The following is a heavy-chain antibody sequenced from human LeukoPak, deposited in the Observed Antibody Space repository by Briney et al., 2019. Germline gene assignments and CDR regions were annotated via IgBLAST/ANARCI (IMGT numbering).Heavy chain of an antibody. CDR2: ISSSSSYI. Sequence: GGSLRLSCAASGFTFSSYSMNWVRQAPGKGLEWVSSISSSSSYIYYADSVKGRFAISRDNAKNSLYPQMNSLRAEDTAVYYCARYNWNDIDAFDIWGQGTMVTVSS. V-gene: IGHV3-21*01. CDR1: GFTFSSYS. J-gene: IGHJ3*02. D-gene: IGHD1-1*01. CDR3: ARYNWNDIDAFDI.